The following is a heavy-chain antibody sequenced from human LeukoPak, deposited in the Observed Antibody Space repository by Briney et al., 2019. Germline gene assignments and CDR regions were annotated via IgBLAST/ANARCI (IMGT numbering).Heavy chain of an antibody. CDR2: IHYTGST. D-gene: IGHD2-8*02. Sequence: SETLSLTCSVSGGSISSLYWSWIRQPPGKGLGWIGYIHYTGSTNYNPSLKSRVTISVDTSKNQLSLKLRSVTAADTAVYYCARRILATYYFYWWGQGTQVTVSS. J-gene: IGHJ4*02. CDR3: ARRILATYYFYW. V-gene: IGHV4-59*01. CDR1: GGSISSLY.